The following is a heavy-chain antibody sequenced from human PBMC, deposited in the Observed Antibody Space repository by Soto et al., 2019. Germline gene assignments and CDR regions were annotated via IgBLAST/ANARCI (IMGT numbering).Heavy chain of an antibody. CDR3: THMGRYYDSLPCYSWTIDY. V-gene: IGHV2-5*02. CDR1: GFSLITSGVG. Sequence: QITLKESGPTLVKPTQTLTLTFTFSGFSLITSGVGVGWIRQPPGTALEWLALIYGDDDKRYSPSLKSRRTIPKDTAKSQVDLTMTHTEPVDTATYYFTHMGRYYDSLPCYSWTIDYWGQGTLVTVSS. J-gene: IGHJ4*02. D-gene: IGHD3-9*01. CDR2: IYGDDDK.